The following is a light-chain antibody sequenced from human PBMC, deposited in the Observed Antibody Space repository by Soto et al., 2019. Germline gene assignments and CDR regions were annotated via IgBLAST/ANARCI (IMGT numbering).Light chain of an antibody. CDR3: QQSYSIPWT. CDR1: QGIGRN. V-gene: IGKV1-39*01. CDR2: GAS. J-gene: IGKJ1*01. Sequence: DIPVTQSPSSLSASVGDRVTITCRASQGIGRNLNWYQQVSGKAPNLLIYGASSLQSGIPPRFSGSGSGTDFTLTISSLQPEDFATYYCQQSYSIPWTFGQGTKVDFK.